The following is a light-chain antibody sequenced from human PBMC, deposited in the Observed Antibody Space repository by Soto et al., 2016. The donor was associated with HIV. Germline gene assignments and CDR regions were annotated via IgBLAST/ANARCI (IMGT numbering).Light chain of an antibody. J-gene: IGKJ1*01. Sequence: DIQMTQSPSTLSASVGDRVTITCRASQSISSWLAWYQQKPEKAPNLLIYKASSLASGVPSRFRGSGSGTEFTLTISSLQPDDFATYYCQQYDSYSWTFGQGDQGRNQT. CDR1: QSISSW. CDR3: QQYDSYSWT. CDR2: KAS. V-gene: IGKV1-5*03.